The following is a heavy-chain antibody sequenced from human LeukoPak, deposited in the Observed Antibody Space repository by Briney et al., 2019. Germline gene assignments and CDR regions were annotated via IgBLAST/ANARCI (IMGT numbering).Heavy chain of an antibody. CDR2: ISGHQGNT. Sequence: ASVSVSSTLSGYTFTADGIPSVPQAPGQGGECMGWISGHQGNTKYAQKFQGRVTMTIDTSTSTAYMELRSLRSDDTAIYFCARSSLGTIAAGPFDYWGQGTLVAVSS. CDR1: GYTFTADG. CDR3: ARSSLGTIAAGPFDY. D-gene: IGHD5-12*01. J-gene: IGHJ4*02. V-gene: IGHV1-18*01.